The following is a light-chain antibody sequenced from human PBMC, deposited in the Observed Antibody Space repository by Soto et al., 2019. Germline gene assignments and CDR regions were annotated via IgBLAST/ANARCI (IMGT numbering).Light chain of an antibody. CDR3: CSSAPESTYV. J-gene: IGLJ1*01. Sequence: QSVPTQPRSVSGSPGQSVTISCTGTSSDVGEYDYVSWYQQHPGKAPKLMIYKGTQRPSGVSNRFSGSTSGNAASLTISGLQAGDEADYFCCSSAPESTYVFGTGTKVTVL. V-gene: IGLV2-11*01. CDR2: KGT. CDR1: SSDVGEYDY.